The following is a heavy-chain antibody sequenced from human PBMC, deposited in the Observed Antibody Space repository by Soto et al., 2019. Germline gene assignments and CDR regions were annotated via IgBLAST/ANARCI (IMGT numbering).Heavy chain of an antibody. V-gene: IGHV1-3*01. J-gene: IGHJ5*02. CDR3: ARGEFLNWFDP. Sequence: ASVKVSCKASGYTFTSNGITWVRQAPGQRLEWMGWINAGNGNTKYSQKFQGRVTITRDTSASTAYMELSSLRSEDTAVYYCARGEFLNWFDPWGQGTLVTVSS. D-gene: IGHD3-10*01. CDR1: GYTFTSNG. CDR2: INAGNGNT.